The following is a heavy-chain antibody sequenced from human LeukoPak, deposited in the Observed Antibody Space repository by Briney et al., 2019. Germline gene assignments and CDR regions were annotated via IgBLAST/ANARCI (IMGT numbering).Heavy chain of an antibody. D-gene: IGHD6-6*01. CDR3: ATDVYSSSSVDWFDP. CDR2: ISSSSSYT. Sequence: PGGSLRPSCAASGFTFSDYYMSWIRQAPGKGLEWVSYISSSSSYTNYADSVKGRFTISRDNAKNSLYLQMNSLRAEDTAVYYCATDVYSSSSVDWFDPWGQGSLVTVSS. CDR1: GFTFSDYY. V-gene: IGHV3-11*06. J-gene: IGHJ5*02.